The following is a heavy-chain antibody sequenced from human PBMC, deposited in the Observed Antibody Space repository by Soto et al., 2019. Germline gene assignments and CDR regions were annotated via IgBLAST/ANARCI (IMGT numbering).Heavy chain of an antibody. CDR1: GFPFRWFG. CDR2: ISNDGSNE. CDR3: AKGEVRGIIPSYFDY. D-gene: IGHD3-10*01. V-gene: IGHV3-30*18. J-gene: IGHJ4*02. Sequence: PGESLHLSCAVSGFPFRWFGMNWVRPAPGKGLEWVARISNDGSNEYYVDSVKGRFTISRDNSKNTLYLQMDSLRAEDTAVYYCAKGEVRGIIPSYFDYWGLGTLVTVSS.